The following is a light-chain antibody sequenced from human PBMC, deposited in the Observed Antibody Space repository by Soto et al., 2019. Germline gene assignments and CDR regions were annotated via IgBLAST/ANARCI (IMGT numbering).Light chain of an antibody. CDR1: NSNIGAGYD. Sequence: QSALTQPPSVTGAPGQRDTISCTGSNSNIGAGYDVHWYRQFPGTAPKLLIYGNINRPSGVPDRFSGSKSGTSASLAITGLQAEDEAHYYCHSFDSRLIGLLFGGGTKLTVL. CDR3: HSFDSRLIGLL. J-gene: IGLJ2*01. CDR2: GNI. V-gene: IGLV1-40*01.